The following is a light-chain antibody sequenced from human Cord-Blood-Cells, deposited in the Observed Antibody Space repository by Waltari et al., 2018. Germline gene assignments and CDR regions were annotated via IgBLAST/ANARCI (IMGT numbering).Light chain of an antibody. J-gene: IGKJ4*01. Sequence: EIVMTQSPATLSVSPGERATLSCRASQSVSSNFGWYQQKPGQAPRLLIYGASTRATGIPARFSGSGSGTEFTLTISSLQSEDFAVYYCQQYNNWPLTFGGGTKVEIK. CDR2: GAS. V-gene: IGKV3-15*01. CDR3: QQYNNWPLT. CDR1: QSVSSN.